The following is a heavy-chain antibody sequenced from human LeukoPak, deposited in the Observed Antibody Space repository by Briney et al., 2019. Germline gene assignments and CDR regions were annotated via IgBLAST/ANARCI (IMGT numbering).Heavy chain of an antibody. CDR2: ISSSSSYI. CDR1: GFTFSSYS. CDR3: ARDRGYSSLTDY. J-gene: IGHJ4*02. D-gene: IGHD6-19*01. Sequence: PGGSLRLSCAASGFTFSSYSMNWVRQAPGKGLEWVSSISSSSSYIYHADSVKGRFTISRDNAKNSLYLQMNSLRAEDTAVYYCARDRGYSSLTDYWGQGTLVTVSS. V-gene: IGHV3-21*01.